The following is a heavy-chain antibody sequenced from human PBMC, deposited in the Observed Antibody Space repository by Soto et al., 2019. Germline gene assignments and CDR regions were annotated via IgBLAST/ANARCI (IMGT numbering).Heavy chain of an antibody. J-gene: IGHJ4*02. CDR3: AREDILGTRSFDY. D-gene: IGHD1-26*01. CDR1: GFSFSMYS. Sequence: EVHLVESGGGVVQPGGSLRLSCAASGFSFSMYSMNWVRQAPGQGLEWVSYISSNSATIYDTDSGRGRLTISRDNAKNSLYLQMNSLRDEDTAVYYCAREDILGTRSFDYWGQGTLVTVSS. CDR2: ISSNSATI. V-gene: IGHV3-48*02.